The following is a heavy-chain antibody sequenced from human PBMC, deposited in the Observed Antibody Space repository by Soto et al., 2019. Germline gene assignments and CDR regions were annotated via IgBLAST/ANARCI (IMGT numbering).Heavy chain of an antibody. CDR1: SGSIISISYY. Sequence: PDTLLLTCTFSSGSIISISYYWDLIRQPPGKGLEWIGSISYTGTTYYNPSLKSRVTISVDTSKNQFSLNLSSVTAADTAVFYCARRPRIPVRLTPDSKGNHFHLWCQGPLVT. V-gene: IGHV4-39*01. D-gene: IGHD6-6*01. CDR3: ARRPRIPVRLTPDSKGNHFHL. CDR2: ISYTGTT. J-gene: IGHJ4*02.